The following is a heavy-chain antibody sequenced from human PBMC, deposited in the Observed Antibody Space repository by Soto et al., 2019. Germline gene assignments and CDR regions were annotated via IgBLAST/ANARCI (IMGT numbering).Heavy chain of an antibody. D-gene: IGHD2-21*02. V-gene: IGHV1-69*12. Sequence: QVQLVQSGAEVKKPGSSVKVSCKASGGTFSSYAISWVRQAPGQGLEWMGGIIPIFGTANYAQKFQGRVTITADESTSTAYMELSSLRSEDTAVYYCARGSPIVVVTASYYGMHVWGQGTTVTVSS. CDR2: IIPIFGTA. J-gene: IGHJ6*02. CDR3: ARGSPIVVVTASYYGMHV. CDR1: GGTFSSYA.